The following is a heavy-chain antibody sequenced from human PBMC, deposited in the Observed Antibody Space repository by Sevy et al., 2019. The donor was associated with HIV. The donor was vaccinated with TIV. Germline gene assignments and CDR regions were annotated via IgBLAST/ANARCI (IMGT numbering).Heavy chain of an antibody. Sequence: ASVKVSCKASRFTFTGYYFHWVRQAPGQGLEWMGQMNPNSGGTKYAEKFQGRVTMTRDTSITTAYMELTSLTSDDTAVYYCTRQSSDILNDPTPFDYRGQGTLVTVSS. V-gene: IGHV1-2*06. CDR2: MNPNSGGT. D-gene: IGHD3-9*01. CDR1: RFTFTGYY. CDR3: TRQSSDILNDPTPFDY. J-gene: IGHJ4*02.